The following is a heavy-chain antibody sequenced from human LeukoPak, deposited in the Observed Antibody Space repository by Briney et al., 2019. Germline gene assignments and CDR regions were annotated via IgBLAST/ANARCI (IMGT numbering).Heavy chain of an antibody. CDR2: IKEDESEK. V-gene: IGHV3-7*01. CDR1: GFTFSDYY. CDR3: ARGVYAFDI. D-gene: IGHD5/OR15-5a*01. Sequence: PGGSLRLSCAASGFTFSDYYMSWVRQAPGKGLEWVANIKEDESEKYYVDAVKGRFTISRDNAKNSVFLQMNSLRVEDTAVYYCARGVYAFDIWGQGTMVTVSS. J-gene: IGHJ3*02.